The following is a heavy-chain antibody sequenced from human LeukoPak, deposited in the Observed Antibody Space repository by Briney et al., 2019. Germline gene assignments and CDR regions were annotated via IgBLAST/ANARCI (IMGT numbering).Heavy chain of an antibody. V-gene: IGHV4-39*07. CDR2: IYYSGRT. Sequence: PSETLSLTCTVSGGSISSSSYYWGWIRQPPGKGLEWIGSIYYSGRTYYNPSLKSRVTISVDTSKNQFSLKLSSVTAADTAVYYCARGGYYGSGNDFRFDPWGQGTPVTVSS. CDR1: GGSISSSSYY. J-gene: IGHJ5*02. CDR3: ARGGYYGSGNDFRFDP. D-gene: IGHD3-10*01.